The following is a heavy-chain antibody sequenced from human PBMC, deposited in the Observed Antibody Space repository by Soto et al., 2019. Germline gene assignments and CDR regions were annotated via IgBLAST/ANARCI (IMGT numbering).Heavy chain of an antibody. Sequence: SETLSLTCSVSGGSISTVGRYWTWIRQPPGKGLEWIGSIYHTGSTYYSKSLRSRLTMSVDTSKSQFSLRLSSVTAADTAVYYCARATGTLRSRNCDYWGQGSLVTVSS. D-gene: IGHD1-1*01. V-gene: IGHV4-31*03. CDR2: IYHTGST. CDR1: GGSISTVGRY. J-gene: IGHJ4*02. CDR3: ARATGTLRSRNCDY.